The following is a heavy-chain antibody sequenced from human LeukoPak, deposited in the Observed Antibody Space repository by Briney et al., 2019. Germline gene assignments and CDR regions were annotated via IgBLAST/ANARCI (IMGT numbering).Heavy chain of an antibody. J-gene: IGHJ4*02. V-gene: IGHV3-30*03. CDR2: ISYDGREK. CDR3: ARGSYSSAWYDFLDL. D-gene: IGHD6-19*01. CDR1: VFTLSTYG. Sequence: SGRSLRLSRVASVFTLSTYGMHWVRDGPGKGLERGAIISYDGREKYYAESVKGRLTVSRDNSKNTLYLQMNNLRVEDTAVYFCARGSYSSAWYDFLDLWGQGALVTVSS.